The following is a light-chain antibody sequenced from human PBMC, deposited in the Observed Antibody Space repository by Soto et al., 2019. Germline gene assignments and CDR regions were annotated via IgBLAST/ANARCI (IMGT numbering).Light chain of an antibody. J-gene: IGKJ5*01. CDR3: HQRSDWPST. CDR1: QSVSRY. V-gene: IGKV3-11*01. Sequence: EIVLTQSPATLSLSPGERATLSCRASQSVSRYLAWYQQKPGQAPRLLIYDASDRATGIPARFSGSGSGTDFTLTISSLEPGDFAVYYCHQRSDWPSTFGQGTRLEIK. CDR2: DAS.